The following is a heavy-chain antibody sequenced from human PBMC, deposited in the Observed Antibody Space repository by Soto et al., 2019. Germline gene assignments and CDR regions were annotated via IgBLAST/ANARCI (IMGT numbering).Heavy chain of an antibody. D-gene: IGHD6-6*01. CDR1: GFTFSNYW. J-gene: IGHJ5*02. V-gene: IGHV3-7*03. Sequence: GGSLRLSCAASGFTFSNYWMTWVRQAPGRGLEWVANIKQDGSEKYYVDSVRGRFTISRDNAKNSLFLQMNSLRAEDTAVYYCARSHSSSSEVDPWGAGTMLTIYS. CDR2: IKQDGSEK. CDR3: ARSHSSSSEVDP.